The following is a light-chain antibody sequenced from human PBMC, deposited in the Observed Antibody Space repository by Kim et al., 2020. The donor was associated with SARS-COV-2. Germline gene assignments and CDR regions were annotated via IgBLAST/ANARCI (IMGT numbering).Light chain of an antibody. CDR2: LGS. CDR1: HSLRHSNGYKY. J-gene: IGKJ2*01. V-gene: IGKV2-28*01. CDR3: MQALQTRYT. Sequence: EPDSISCRSSHSLRHSNGYKYVDWYLQKPGHSPQLLIYLGSNRASGVPDRFSGSGSGTDFTLKISRVEAEDVGVYYCMQALQTRYTFGQGTKLEI.